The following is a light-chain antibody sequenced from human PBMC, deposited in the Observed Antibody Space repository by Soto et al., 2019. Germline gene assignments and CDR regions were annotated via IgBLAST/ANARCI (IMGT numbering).Light chain of an antibody. CDR1: QSVLYSSNNKNY. Sequence: DIVMTQSPDSLAVSLGERATINCKSSQSVLYSSNNKNYLAWYQQKPGQPPKLLIYWASTRESGVPDRFSGRGSGKDFTLTISSLQAEDVAVYYCQQYYITPPYTFGQGTKLEI. V-gene: IGKV4-1*01. CDR3: QQYYITPPYT. CDR2: WAS. J-gene: IGKJ2*01.